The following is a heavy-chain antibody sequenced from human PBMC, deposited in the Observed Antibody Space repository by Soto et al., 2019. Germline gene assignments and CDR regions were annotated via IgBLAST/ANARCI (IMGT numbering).Heavy chain of an antibody. Sequence: SGPTLVNPTQTLTLTCTFSGFSLSTSGVGVGWIHQPPGKALEWLALIYWDDDKRYSPSLKSRLTITKDTSKNQVVLTMTNMDPVDTATYYCAQAHYFDWLLGHWGQGTLVTVSS. J-gene: IGHJ4*02. CDR3: AQAHYFDWLLGH. D-gene: IGHD3-9*01. CDR1: GFSLSTSGVG. V-gene: IGHV2-5*02. CDR2: IYWDDDK.